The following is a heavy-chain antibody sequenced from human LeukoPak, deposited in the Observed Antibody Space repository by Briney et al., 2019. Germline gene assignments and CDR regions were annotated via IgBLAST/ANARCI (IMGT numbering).Heavy chain of an antibody. J-gene: IGHJ4*02. D-gene: IGHD3-22*01. Sequence: GGSLRLSCAASGFTFSSYAMNWARQAPGKGLEWVSAISGSGGNTYYADSVKGRFTISRDNSKNTPYLQMNSLRAEDTAVYYCAKAYYDSSGIRYSDYWGQGTLVTVSS. V-gene: IGHV3-23*01. CDR2: ISGSGGNT. CDR1: GFTFSSYA. CDR3: AKAYYDSSGIRYSDY.